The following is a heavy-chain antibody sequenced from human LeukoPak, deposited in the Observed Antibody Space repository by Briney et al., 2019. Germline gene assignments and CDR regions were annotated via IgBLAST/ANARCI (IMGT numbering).Heavy chain of an antibody. V-gene: IGHV4-59*08. Sequence: PSETLSLTCTVSGGSISSYYWSWIRQPPGKGLEWIGYIYYSGSTNYNPSLKGRVTISVDTSKNQLSLKLSSVTAADTAVYYCARLTNDFWSGYFDYWGQGTLVTVSS. CDR2: IYYSGST. CDR1: GGSISSYY. CDR3: ARLTNDFWSGYFDY. D-gene: IGHD3-3*01. J-gene: IGHJ4*02.